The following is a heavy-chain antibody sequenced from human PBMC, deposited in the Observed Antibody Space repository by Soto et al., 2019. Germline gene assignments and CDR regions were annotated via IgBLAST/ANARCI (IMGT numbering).Heavy chain of an antibody. CDR1: GFTFSSYA. D-gene: IGHD2-15*01. CDR2: ISSSGSTI. CDR3: ARDLLSGMDV. V-gene: IGHV3-48*03. J-gene: IGHJ6*02. Sequence: PGGSLRLSCAASGFTFSSYAMSWVRQAPGKGLEWVSYISSSGSTIYYADSVKGRFTISRDNAKNSLYLQMNSLRAEDTAVYYCARDLLSGMDVWGQGTTVTVSS.